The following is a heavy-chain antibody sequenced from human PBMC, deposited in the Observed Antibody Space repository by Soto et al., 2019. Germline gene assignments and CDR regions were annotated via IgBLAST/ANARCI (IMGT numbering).Heavy chain of an antibody. Sequence: QVQLVQSGAEVKKPGASVKVSCKASGYTFTGYYMHWVRQAPGQGLEWMGWINPNSGGTNYAQKFQGWVTMTRDTSISTAYMELSRLRSDDTAVYYCARSTLGYDSSGPDWYFDLWGRGTLVTVSS. J-gene: IGHJ2*01. CDR3: ARSTLGYDSSGPDWYFDL. V-gene: IGHV1-2*04. D-gene: IGHD3-22*01. CDR1: GYTFTGYY. CDR2: INPNSGGT.